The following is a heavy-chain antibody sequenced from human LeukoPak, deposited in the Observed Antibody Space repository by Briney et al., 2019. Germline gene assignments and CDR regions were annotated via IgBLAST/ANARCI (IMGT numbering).Heavy chain of an antibody. CDR1: GGSISSGGYY. J-gene: IGHJ4*02. D-gene: IGHD2-21*02. CDR2: IYYSGSS. Sequence: TLSLTCTVSGGSISSGGYYRSWIRQHPGKGLEWIGYIYYSGSSYYNPSLKSRVSTSVDTSKNQFSLKLSSVTAADTAMYYCARCVGGRACYSDYWGQGTLVTVSS. V-gene: IGHV4-31*03. CDR3: ARCVGGRACYSDY.